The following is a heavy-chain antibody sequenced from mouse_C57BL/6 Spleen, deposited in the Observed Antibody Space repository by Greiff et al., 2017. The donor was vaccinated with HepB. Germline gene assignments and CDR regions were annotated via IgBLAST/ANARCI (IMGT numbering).Heavy chain of an antibody. CDR1: GYTFTSYW. D-gene: IGHD1-1*01. Sequence: QVHVKQPGAELVKPGASVKLSCKASGYTFTSYWMHWVKQRPGRGLEWIGRIDPNSGGTKYNEKFKSKATLTVDKPSSTAYMQLSSLTSEDSAVYYCARDGSYYYGSRGYAMDYWGQGTSVTVSS. V-gene: IGHV1-72*01. J-gene: IGHJ4*01. CDR3: ARDGSYYYGSRGYAMDY. CDR2: IDPNSGGT.